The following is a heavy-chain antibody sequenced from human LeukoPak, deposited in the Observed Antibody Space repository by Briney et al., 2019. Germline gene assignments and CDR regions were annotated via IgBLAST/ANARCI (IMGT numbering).Heavy chain of an antibody. J-gene: IGHJ4*02. V-gene: IGHV1-46*01. CDR2: INPSGGST. Sequence: ASVKVCCKSSGYTFTSYYMRLVRQAPGQGLEWMGIINPSGGSTSYAQKFQGRVTMTRDTSTSTVYMELSSLRSEDTAVYYCARGGVAGNGYWGQGTLVTVS. D-gene: IGHD6-19*01. CDR1: GYTFTSYY. CDR3: ARGGVAGNGY.